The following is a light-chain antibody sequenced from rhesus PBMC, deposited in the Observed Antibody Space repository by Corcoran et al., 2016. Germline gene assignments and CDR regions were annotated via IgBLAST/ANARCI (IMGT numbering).Light chain of an antibody. CDR3: SSYVGSNTFDI. CDR1: SSDIGGYNY. V-gene: IGLV2-23*01. Sequence: QAALTQPPSVSGSPGQSVTISCTGTSSDIGGYNYVSWYQQHPGKAPKLMIYDVNKWPSGVSDRFSGSKSGNTASLTISGLQAEDEADFYCSSYVGSNTFDIFGAGTRLTVL. CDR2: DVN. J-gene: IGLJ1*01.